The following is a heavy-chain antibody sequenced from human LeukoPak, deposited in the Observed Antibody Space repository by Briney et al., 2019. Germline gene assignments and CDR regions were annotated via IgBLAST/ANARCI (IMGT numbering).Heavy chain of an antibody. CDR1: GASISDHY. CDR2: SRYSESS. J-gene: IGHJ4*02. D-gene: IGHD5/OR15-5a*01. CDR3: TRGSTLADDY. V-gene: IGHV4-59*11. Sequence: SETLSLTCTVSGASISDHYWNWIRQPPGKGLEWIGYSRYSESSNYNPSLKGRATISVDTSKNQLSLTVNSVTAADTAVYYCTRGSTLADDYWGQGILVIVSP.